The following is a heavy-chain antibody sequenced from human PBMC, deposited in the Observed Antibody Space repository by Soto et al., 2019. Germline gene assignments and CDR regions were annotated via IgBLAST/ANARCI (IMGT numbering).Heavy chain of an antibody. CDR3: ARQPSIWSGYYFLPRYFDY. D-gene: IGHD3-3*01. V-gene: IGHV4-59*01. Sequence: SETLSLTCTVSGGSISSYYWSWIRQPPGKGLEWIGYIYYSGSTNYNPSLKSRVTISVDTSKNQFSLKLSSVTAADTAVYYCARQPSIWSGYYFLPRYFDYWGQGTLVTVSS. CDR2: IYYSGST. CDR1: GGSISSYY. J-gene: IGHJ4*02.